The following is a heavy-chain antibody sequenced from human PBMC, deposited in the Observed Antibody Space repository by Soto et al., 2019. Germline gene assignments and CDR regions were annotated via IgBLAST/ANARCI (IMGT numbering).Heavy chain of an antibody. V-gene: IGHV3-7*03. CDR2: MRQDGSEK. CDR1: GFTFSSYW. J-gene: IGHJ4*02. CDR3: ARILCSSTSCYTFDY. Sequence: VGSLRLSCAASGFTFSSYWMSWVRQAPGKGLEWVANMRQDGSEKYYVDSVEGRFTISRDNAKNSLYLQMNSLRAEDTAVYYCARILCSSTSCYTFDYWGQGTLVTVSS. D-gene: IGHD2-2*02.